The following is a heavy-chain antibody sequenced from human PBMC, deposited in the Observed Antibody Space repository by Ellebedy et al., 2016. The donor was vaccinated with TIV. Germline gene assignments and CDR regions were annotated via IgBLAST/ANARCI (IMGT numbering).Heavy chain of an antibody. CDR1: GFTFSSYA. J-gene: IGHJ4*02. V-gene: IGHV3-23*01. CDR2: ISGSGGST. D-gene: IGHD6-13*01. CDR3: ARDNPYSSSWYGY. Sequence: GGSLRLSXAASGFTFSSYAMSWVRQAPGKGLEWVSAISGSGGSTYYADSVKGRFTISRDNAKISLYLQMNSLRAEDTAVYYCARDNPYSSSWYGYWGQGTLVTVSS.